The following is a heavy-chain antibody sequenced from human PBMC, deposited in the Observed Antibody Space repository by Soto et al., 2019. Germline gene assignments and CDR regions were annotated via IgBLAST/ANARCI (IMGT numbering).Heavy chain of an antibody. J-gene: IGHJ4*02. CDR1: GYSFTSYY. Sequence: ASVKVSCKSSGYSFTSYYMHWVRQAPGQGLEWMGIINPSGGSTSYAQKFQGRVTMTRDTSTSTVYMELSSLRSEDTAVYYCARDGWDGSGGTCYFLFDNGGQGTRATVPS. CDR2: INPSGGST. CDR3: ARDGWDGSGGTCYFLFDN. V-gene: IGHV1-46*01. D-gene: IGHD2-15*01.